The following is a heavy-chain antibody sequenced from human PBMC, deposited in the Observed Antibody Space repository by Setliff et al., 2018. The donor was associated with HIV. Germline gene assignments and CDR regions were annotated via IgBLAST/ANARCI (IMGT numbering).Heavy chain of an antibody. CDR3: ARGDTVVVSAAIRFEL. V-gene: IGHV1-8*02. Sequence: ASVKVSCKPSGYTFATYDINWVRQAAGQGLVWMGWMNPYSGNSGYAQRFHGRLTMTRDTSRGTAHMELRSLRSDDTAVYYCARGDTVVVSAAIRFELWGQGTLVTV. CDR2: MNPYSGNS. J-gene: IGHJ1*01. D-gene: IGHD2-2*02. CDR1: GYTFATYD.